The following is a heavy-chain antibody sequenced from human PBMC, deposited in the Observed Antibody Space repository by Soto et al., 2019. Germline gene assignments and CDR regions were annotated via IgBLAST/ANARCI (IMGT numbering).Heavy chain of an antibody. CDR1: GFTFSTYG. V-gene: IGHV3-30*03. D-gene: IGHD4-4*01. J-gene: IGHJ6*02. CDR2: ISYDGSNK. CDR3: ARGYSNYFYYHYGMDV. Sequence: GGSLRLSCAASGFTFSTYGMHWVRQAPGKGLEWVAIISYDGSNKYYADSVKGRFTISRDNSKNKLYLQMNSLRAEDTAVYYCARGYSNYFYYHYGMDVWGQGTTVTVSS.